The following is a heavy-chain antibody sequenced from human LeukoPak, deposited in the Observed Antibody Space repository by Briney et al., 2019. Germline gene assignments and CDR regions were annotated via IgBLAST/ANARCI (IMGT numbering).Heavy chain of an antibody. D-gene: IGHD6-13*01. Sequence: ASVKVTCKASGYTFTGYGISWVRHAPGQGLEWMGWISAYNGNTNYAQKLQGRVTMTTDTSTSTAYMELRSLRSDDTAVYYCARVGLAPIDSSSWYLDYWGQGTLVTVSS. J-gene: IGHJ4*02. V-gene: IGHV1-18*01. CDR3: ARVGLAPIDSSSWYLDY. CDR2: ISAYNGNT. CDR1: GYTFTGYG.